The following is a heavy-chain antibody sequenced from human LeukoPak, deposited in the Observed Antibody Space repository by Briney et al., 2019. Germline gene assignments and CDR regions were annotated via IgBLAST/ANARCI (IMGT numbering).Heavy chain of an antibody. J-gene: IGHJ4*02. D-gene: IGHD2-2*01. CDR3: ARVRVVVEPAAIDYFDY. V-gene: IGHV3-53*01. CDR1: GFTFSSYA. CDR2: IYSGGST. Sequence: PGWSLRLSCAASGFTFSSYAMSWVRQAPGKGLEWVSVIYSGGSTYYADSVKGRFTISRDNSKNTLYLQMNSLRAEDTAVYYCARVRVVVEPAAIDYFDYWGQGTLVTVSS.